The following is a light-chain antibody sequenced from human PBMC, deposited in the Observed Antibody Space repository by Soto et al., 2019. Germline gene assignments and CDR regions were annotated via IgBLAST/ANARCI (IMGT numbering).Light chain of an antibody. J-gene: IGKJ4*01. CDR3: QQNNKWPPVT. CDR1: QTISND. CDR2: GAS. V-gene: IGKV3-15*01. Sequence: EVVMTQSPATVSVSPGEGVTLSCRASQTISNDLAWYQQKPGQAPRLLIYGASTRATDVPARFSGGGSGTEFTLTISSLQSEDFAFYYCQQNNKWPPVTFGGGTKVEIK.